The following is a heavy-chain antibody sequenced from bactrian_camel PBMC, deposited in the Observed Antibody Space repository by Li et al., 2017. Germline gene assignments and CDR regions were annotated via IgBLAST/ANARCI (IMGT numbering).Heavy chain of an antibody. CDR2: IFINGGST. Sequence: VQLVESGGGSVQVGGSMRLSCEAPGSIYGSSLCVGWFRQAPGKEREKVAAIFINGGSTDYADSVRGRFTISRDHAKNTVYLQMNSLKSEDTAMYYCAAAPRGYCPGLGPVEYIYWGQGTQVTVS. D-gene: IGHD3*01. CDR1: GSIYGSSLC. J-gene: IGHJ4*01. V-gene: IGHV3-3*01. CDR3: AAAPRGYCPGLGPVEYIY.